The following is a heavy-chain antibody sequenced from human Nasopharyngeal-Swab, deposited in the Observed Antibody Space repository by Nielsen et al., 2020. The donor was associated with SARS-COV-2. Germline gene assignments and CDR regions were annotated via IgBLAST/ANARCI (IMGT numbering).Heavy chain of an antibody. D-gene: IGHD6-19*01. CDR2: ISYDGSNK. CDR3: AGEGVAVAGNAFDI. CDR1: GFTFSSYG. Sequence: GESLKISCAASGFTFSSYGMHWVRQAPGKGLEWVAVISYDGSNKYYADSVKGRFTISRDNSKNTLYLQMNSLRAEDTAVYYCAGEGVAVAGNAFDIWGQGTMVTVSS. J-gene: IGHJ3*02. V-gene: IGHV3-30*03.